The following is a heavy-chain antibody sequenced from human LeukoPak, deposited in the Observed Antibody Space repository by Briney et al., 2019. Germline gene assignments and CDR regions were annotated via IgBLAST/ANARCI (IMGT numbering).Heavy chain of an antibody. CDR3: ARSGSNWSCDS. CDR2: INAGNGDDT. Sequence: GTSVKVSCKASGYAFPHYGVQWVRQAPGQTLEWMGWINAGNGDDTKYSQKFQARLTMTTATSATTVYMELNSLRSEDTAVYYCARSGSNWSCDSWGQGTLVTVSS. J-gene: IGHJ4*02. V-gene: IGHV1-3*01. CDR1: GYAFPHYG. D-gene: IGHD6-13*01.